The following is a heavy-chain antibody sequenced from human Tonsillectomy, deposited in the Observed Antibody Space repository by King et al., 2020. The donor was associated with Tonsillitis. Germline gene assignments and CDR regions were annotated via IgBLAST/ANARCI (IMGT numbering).Heavy chain of an antibody. CDR3: ARDPDTTTRGHN. D-gene: IGHD1/OR15-1a*01. CDR1: GFTFSYHA. J-gene: IGHJ4*02. CDR2: ISNDGSDK. V-gene: IGHV3-30*01. Sequence: VQLVESGGGVVQPGRSLRHSCAASGFTFSYHAMHWVRQAPGKGLEWLTIISNDGSDKYYADSVRGRFSISRDNSKNTLYLQMNSLKPEDTAVYYCARDPDTTTRGHNWGQGTLVTVSS.